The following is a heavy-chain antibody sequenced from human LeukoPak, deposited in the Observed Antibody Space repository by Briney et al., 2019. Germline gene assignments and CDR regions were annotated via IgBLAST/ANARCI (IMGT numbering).Heavy chain of an antibody. CDR1: GFTFSGSA. D-gene: IGHD3-22*01. J-gene: IGHJ4*02. CDR3: TPYDGSGYYSSFDY. Sequence: GGSLTLSCAASGFTFSGSAMHWVRQASGKGLEWVGRIRSKANSYATAYAASVKGRFTISRDDSKNTAYLQMNSLKTEDTVVYYCTPYDGSGYYSSFDYWGQGTLVTVSS. V-gene: IGHV3-73*01. CDR2: IRSKANSYAT.